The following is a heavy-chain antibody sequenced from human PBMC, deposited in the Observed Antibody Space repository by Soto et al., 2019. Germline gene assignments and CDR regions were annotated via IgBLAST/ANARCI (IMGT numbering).Heavy chain of an antibody. CDR2: VIPRFGTT. D-gene: IGHD2-2*01. J-gene: IGHJ6*02. CDR3: ARARIVAVSGRTGGYYYYAMDL. V-gene: IGHV1-69*01. Sequence: QVQLEQSGAEVKRPGSSVKVSCRASGGTFTSYSINWVRRAPGQGPEWMGAVIPRFGTTTYAQRFEGRVTATADASTGTVFMEMSGLRSEDTAVYFCARARIVAVSGRTGGYYYYAMDLWGQGTAVIVSS. CDR1: GGTFTSYS.